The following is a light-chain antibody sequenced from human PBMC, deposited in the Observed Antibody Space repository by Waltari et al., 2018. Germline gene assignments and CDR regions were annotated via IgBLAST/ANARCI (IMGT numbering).Light chain of an antibody. CDR1: QRVLYSPNNRNY. CDR2: WAS. CDR3: HQYYSNRMWT. J-gene: IGKJ1*01. V-gene: IGKV4-1*01. Sequence: DIVMTQSPDSLAVSLGERATINCKSSQRVLYSPNNRNYLAWYQQKPGQPPKMLIYWASTRESGVPDRFSGSGSGTDFTLTISSLQAEDVAVYYCHQYYSNRMWTFGQGTKVEIK.